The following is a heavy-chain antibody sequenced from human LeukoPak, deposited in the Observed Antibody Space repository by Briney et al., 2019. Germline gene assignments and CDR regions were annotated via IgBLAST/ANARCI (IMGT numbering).Heavy chain of an antibody. J-gene: IGHJ4*02. CDR1: GGSISSYY. Sequence: SETLSPTCTVSGGSISSYYWSWIRQPPGKGLERIGYIYYSGSTNYNPSLKSRVTISVDTSKNQFSLKLSSVTAADTAVYYCARADMVRGVIHDYWGQGTLVTVSS. D-gene: IGHD3-10*01. CDR3: ARADMVRGVIHDY. CDR2: IYYSGST. V-gene: IGHV4-59*01.